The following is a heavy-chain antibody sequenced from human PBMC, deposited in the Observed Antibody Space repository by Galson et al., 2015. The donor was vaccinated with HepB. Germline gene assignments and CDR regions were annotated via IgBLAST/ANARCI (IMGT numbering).Heavy chain of an antibody. Sequence: SVKVSCKASGYTFSHHGIIWVRQAPGQGLEWMGWISVYNNKTNYAQKVQGRVTMTTDTSTSTAYMELRSLRSDDTAVYYRARGVSGFPLYFDNWGQGTLVTVSS. CDR2: ISVYNNKT. D-gene: IGHD3-3*01. V-gene: IGHV1-18*01. J-gene: IGHJ4*02. CDR3: ARGVSGFPLYFDN. CDR1: GYTFSHHG.